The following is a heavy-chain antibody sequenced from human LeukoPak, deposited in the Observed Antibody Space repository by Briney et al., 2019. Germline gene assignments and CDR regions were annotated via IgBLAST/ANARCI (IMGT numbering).Heavy chain of an antibody. CDR1: GGSISSFF. J-gene: IGHJ4*02. CDR3: ARGGASTYYDSGGFFPY. Sequence: SETLSLTCTVSGGSISSFFWNWIRQSPGKGLEWIGYIYSSGSTNSNPSLKSRVTISIDTSKNHFSLKLNSVTAADTAVYYCARGGASTYYDSGGFFPYWGQGAPVTVSS. D-gene: IGHD3-22*01. V-gene: IGHV4-59*01. CDR2: IYSSGST.